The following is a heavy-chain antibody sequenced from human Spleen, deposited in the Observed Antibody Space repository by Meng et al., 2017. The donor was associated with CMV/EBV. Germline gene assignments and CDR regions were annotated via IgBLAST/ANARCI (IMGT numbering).Heavy chain of an antibody. J-gene: IGHJ6*02. D-gene: IGHD2-2*01. CDR2: ISSSGTFQ. CDR1: GFSFSSYS. V-gene: IGHV3-21*01. Sequence: GESLKISCVASGFSFSSYSMTWVRQAPGKGLEWVSSISSSGTFQYYTDSVKGRFTISRDNAKNSLYLQMNSLRAEDTAVYYCAKGVVVVPAAIWDYYGMDVWGQGTTVTVSS. CDR3: AKGVVVVPAAIWDYYGMDV.